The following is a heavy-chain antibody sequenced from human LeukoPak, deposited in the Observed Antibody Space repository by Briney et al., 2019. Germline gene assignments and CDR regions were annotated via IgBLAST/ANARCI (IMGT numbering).Heavy chain of an antibody. V-gene: IGHV1-3*03. Sequence: ASVKVSCKASGYTFTDYTMHWLRQAPGQRLDWMGWINGGSGNTKYSPEFQGRVTIIRDTDASTAYMELSSLRSGDTAVYYCARGHVLVPAATDYWGQGTLVTVSS. CDR3: ARGHVLVPAATDY. CDR2: INGGSGNT. CDR1: GYTFTDYT. J-gene: IGHJ4*02. D-gene: IGHD2-2*01.